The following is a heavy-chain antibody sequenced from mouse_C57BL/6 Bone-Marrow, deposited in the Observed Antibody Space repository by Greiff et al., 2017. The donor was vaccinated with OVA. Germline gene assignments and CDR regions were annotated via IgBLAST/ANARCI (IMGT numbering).Heavy chain of an antibody. V-gene: IGHV3-6*01. Sequence: ESGPGLVKPSQSLSLTCSVTGYSITSGYYWNWIRQFPGNKLEWMGYISYDGSNNYNPSLKNRISITRDTSKNQFFLKLNSVTTEDTATYYCARGGPTGTPAMDYWGQGTSVTVSS. J-gene: IGHJ4*01. D-gene: IGHD4-1*01. CDR1: GYSITSGYY. CDR2: ISYDGSN. CDR3: ARGGPTGTPAMDY.